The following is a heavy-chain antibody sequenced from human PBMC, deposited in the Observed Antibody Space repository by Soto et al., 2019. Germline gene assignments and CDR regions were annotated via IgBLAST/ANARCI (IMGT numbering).Heavy chain of an antibody. J-gene: IGHJ3*02. Sequence: QVQLQESGPGLVKPSQTLSLTCTVSGGSISSGGYYWSWIRQHPGKGLEWIGYIYYSGSTYYNPSLKSRVTISVDTSKNQFSLKLSSVTAADTAVYYCARDQDSDSSGYLAFDIWGQGTMVTVSS. CDR3: ARDQDSDSSGYLAFDI. D-gene: IGHD3-22*01. CDR1: GGSISSGGYY. CDR2: IYYSGST. V-gene: IGHV4-31*03.